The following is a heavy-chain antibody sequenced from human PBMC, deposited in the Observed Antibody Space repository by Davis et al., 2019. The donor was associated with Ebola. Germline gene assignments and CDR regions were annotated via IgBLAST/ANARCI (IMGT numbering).Heavy chain of an antibody. V-gene: IGHV4-39*01. CDR2: IYYSGST. Sequence: SETLSPTCTLPGGSISSSSYYWGWIRQPPGKGLEWIGSIYYSGSTYYNPSLKSRVTISVDTSKNQFSLKLSSVTAADTAVYYCASHDYYYYYGMDVWGQGTTVTVSS. CDR1: GGSISSSSYY. CDR3: ASHDYYYYYGMDV. J-gene: IGHJ6*02.